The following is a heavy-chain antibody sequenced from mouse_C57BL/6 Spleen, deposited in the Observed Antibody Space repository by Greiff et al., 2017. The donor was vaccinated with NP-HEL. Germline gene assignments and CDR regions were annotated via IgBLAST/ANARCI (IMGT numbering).Heavy chain of an antibody. V-gene: IGHV14-2*01. CDR3: ARLNYDSGFAY. J-gene: IGHJ3*01. D-gene: IGHD2-4*01. Sequence: VRLQQSGAELLKPGAPVKLSCTPSAFNFKDYYMHWVKQRTEQGLEWIGRIDLEDGETKYAPKFQGKATITADTSSNTAYLQLSSLTSEDTAVYYCARLNYDSGFAYWGQGTLVTVSA. CDR2: IDLEDGET. CDR1: AFNFKDYY.